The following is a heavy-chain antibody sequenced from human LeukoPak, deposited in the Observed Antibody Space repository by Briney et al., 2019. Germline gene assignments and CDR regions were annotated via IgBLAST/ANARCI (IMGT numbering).Heavy chain of an antibody. CDR2: FDPEEGER. J-gene: IGHJ4*02. D-gene: IGHD6-19*01. V-gene: IGHV1-24*01. CDR1: GYTLTELS. Sequence: ASVTVSCKVSGYTLTELSMHWVRQARGKGLEWMGGFDPEEGERMYAQKFQGRVTVTEDTSTDTAYMELTSLRAEDTAVYYCATGGPWCIPVAGGGPQDYWGQGTLVTVSS. CDR3: ATGGPWCIPVAGGGPQDY.